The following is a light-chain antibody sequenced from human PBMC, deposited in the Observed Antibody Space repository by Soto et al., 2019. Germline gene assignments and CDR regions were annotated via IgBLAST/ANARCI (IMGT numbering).Light chain of an antibody. Sequence: DIQLTQSPSFLSASVGDRVTLTCRASQGISSYLAWFQQKPGRAPNLLIYGASTLQSGVPSRFSGSGSGTDFTLTISNLQPEDFATYYCQQLNDYPLTFGQGTRLEIK. J-gene: IGKJ5*01. CDR2: GAS. V-gene: IGKV1-9*01. CDR1: QGISSY. CDR3: QQLNDYPLT.